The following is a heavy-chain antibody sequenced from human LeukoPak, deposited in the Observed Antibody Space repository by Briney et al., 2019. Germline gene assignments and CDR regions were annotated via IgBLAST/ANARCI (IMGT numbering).Heavy chain of an antibody. CDR1: GYRFSDYW. CDR3: ARHGTPAAAGSVFDI. D-gene: IGHD6-13*01. Sequence: GESLKISCKGSGYRFSDYWIGWVRQMPGKGLEWMRVIYPSDSHNKYSPSFQGQVTISADKSINTAHLQWSSLKASDTAMYYCARHGTPAAAGSVFDIWGQGTMVTVSS. J-gene: IGHJ3*02. CDR2: IYPSDSHN. V-gene: IGHV5-51*01.